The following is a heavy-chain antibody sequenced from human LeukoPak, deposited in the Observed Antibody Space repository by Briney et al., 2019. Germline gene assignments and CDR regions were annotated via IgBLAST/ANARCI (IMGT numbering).Heavy chain of an antibody. CDR3: AKVRGAMIVVVITPQPPDY. Sequence: PRGSLRLSCAASGFTFSSYAMSWVRQAPGKGLEWVSAISGSGGSTYYADSVKGRFTISRDNSKNTLYLQMNSLRAEDTAVYYCAKVRGAMIVVVITPQPPDYWGQGTLVTVSS. D-gene: IGHD3-22*01. CDR1: GFTFSSYA. V-gene: IGHV3-23*01. CDR2: ISGSGGST. J-gene: IGHJ4*02.